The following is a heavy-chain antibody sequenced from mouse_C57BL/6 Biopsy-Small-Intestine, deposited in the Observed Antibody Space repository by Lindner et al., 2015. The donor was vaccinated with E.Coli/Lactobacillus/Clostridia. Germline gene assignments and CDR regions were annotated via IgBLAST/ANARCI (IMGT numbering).Heavy chain of an antibody. J-gene: IGHJ3*01. V-gene: IGHV1-42*01. CDR3: AITDSSDVFAY. CDR2: INPSTGGT. D-gene: IGHD3-2*02. Sequence: VQLQESGPVLVKPGASVKMSCKASGYTFTDYYMNWVKQSHGKSLEWIGEINPSTGGTTFNQKFKAKATLTVDKSSSTAYMQLKSLTSEDSAVYYCAITDSSDVFAYWGQGTLVIVSA. CDR1: GYTFTDYY.